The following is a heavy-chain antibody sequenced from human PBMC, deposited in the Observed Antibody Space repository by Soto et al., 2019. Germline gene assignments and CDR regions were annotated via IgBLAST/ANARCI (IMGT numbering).Heavy chain of an antibody. CDR1: GFTFSSYG. CDR2: IWYDGSNK. D-gene: IGHD5-12*01. Sequence: QVQLVESGGGVVQPGRSLRLSCAASGFTFSSYGMHWVRQAPGKGLEWVAVIWYDGSNKYYADSVKGRFTISRDNSKNTLDLKMNSPRAEDTAVYYCARALWGYSGYDDFDYWGQGTLVTVSS. CDR3: ARALWGYSGYDDFDY. J-gene: IGHJ4*02. V-gene: IGHV3-33*01.